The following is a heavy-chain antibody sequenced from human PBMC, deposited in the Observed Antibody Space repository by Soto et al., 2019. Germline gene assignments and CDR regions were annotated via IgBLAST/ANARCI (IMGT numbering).Heavy chain of an antibody. J-gene: IGHJ4*02. CDR1: GYTFTSYD. D-gene: IGHD6-13*01. Sequence: ASVKVSCKASGYTFTSYDINWVRQAPGQRLEWMGWINAGNGNTKYSQKFQGRVTITRDTSASTAYMELSSLRSEDTAVYYCARAKSSSWTFDYWGQGTLVTVSS. CDR3: ARAKSSSWTFDY. CDR2: INAGNGNT. V-gene: IGHV1-3*01.